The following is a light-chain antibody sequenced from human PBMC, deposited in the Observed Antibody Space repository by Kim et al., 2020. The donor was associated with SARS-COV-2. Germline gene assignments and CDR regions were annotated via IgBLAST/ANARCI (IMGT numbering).Light chain of an antibody. CDR2: DAS. V-gene: IGKV3-11*01. CDR3: QQRINWPLT. J-gene: IGKJ4*02. Sequence: LSPGESATISCRASQGISNYLAWYQQKPGQAPRLLIYDASNRATGIPSRFSGSGSGTDFTLTISSLEPEDVVVYYCQQRINWPLTFGGGTKVDIK. CDR1: QGISNY.